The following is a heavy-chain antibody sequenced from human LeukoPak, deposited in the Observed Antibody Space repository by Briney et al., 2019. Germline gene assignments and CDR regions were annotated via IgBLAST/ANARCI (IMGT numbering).Heavy chain of an antibody. CDR3: AWGTIFGVGPAEGMDV. J-gene: IGHJ6*02. Sequence: GGSLRLSCAASGFTFSSYAMSWVRQAPGKGLEWVSAISGSGGSTYYADSVKGRFTISRDNSKNTLYLQMNSLRAEDTAVCYCAWGTIFGVGPAEGMDVWGQGTTVTVSS. CDR1: GFTFSSYA. V-gene: IGHV3-23*01. CDR2: ISGSGGST. D-gene: IGHD3-3*01.